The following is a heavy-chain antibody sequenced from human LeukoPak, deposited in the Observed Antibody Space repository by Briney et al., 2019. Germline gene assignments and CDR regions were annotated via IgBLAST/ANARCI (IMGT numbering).Heavy chain of an antibody. CDR3: TRGVALSDHGIIDS. V-gene: IGHV4-38-2*01. J-gene: IGHJ4*02. CDR1: GYPVSSGFF. Sequence: SETLSLTCAVSGYPVSSGFFWGWIRQPPGKGLEWIATIYHNGITHYNPSLKSRVTISVDTSKNQFSLKMSSVTAADTAVYYCTRGVALSDHGIIDSWGQGTLATVSS. CDR2: IYHNGIT. D-gene: IGHD1-1*01.